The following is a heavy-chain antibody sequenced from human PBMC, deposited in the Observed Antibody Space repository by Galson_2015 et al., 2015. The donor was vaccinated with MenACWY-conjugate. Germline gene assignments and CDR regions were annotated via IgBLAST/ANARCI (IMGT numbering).Heavy chain of an antibody. CDR3: AKSSGYSYGYSLDY. D-gene: IGHD5-18*01. V-gene: IGHV3-23*01. CDR1: GFTFSSYA. CDR2: ISGSGGST. J-gene: IGHJ4*02. Sequence: SLRLSCAASGFTFSSYAMSWVRQAPGKGLEWVSAISGSGGSTHYADSVKGRFTISRDNSKNTLYLQMNSLRAEDTAVYYCAKSSGYSYGYSLDYWGQGTLVTVSS.